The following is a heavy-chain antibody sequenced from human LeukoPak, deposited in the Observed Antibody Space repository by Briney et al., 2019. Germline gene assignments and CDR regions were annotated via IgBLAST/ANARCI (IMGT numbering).Heavy chain of an antibody. V-gene: IGHV3-48*03. CDR3: ARESASGSYYYFDY. CDR1: GFTSSDYE. Sequence: GGSLRLSCTASGFTSSDYEMNWVRQAPGKGLEWVSYISRSGGGSTISNADSVEGRFTISRDIATNSLYLQMNSLRVEDTAVYYCARESASGSYYYFDYWGQGTLVTVSS. J-gene: IGHJ4*01. D-gene: IGHD3-10*01. CDR2: ISRSGGGSTI.